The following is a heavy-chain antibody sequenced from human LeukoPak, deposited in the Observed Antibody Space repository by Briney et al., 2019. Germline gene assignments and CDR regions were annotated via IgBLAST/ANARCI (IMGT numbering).Heavy chain of an antibody. V-gene: IGHV1-58*02. CDR3: AADFPHYDILTGFRA. J-gene: IGHJ5*02. Sequence: GASVNVSCKASGFTFTSSAMQWVRQARGQRLEWIGWIVVGSGNTNYAQKFQERVTITRDMSTSTAYMELSSLRSEDTAVYYCAADFPHYDILTGFRAWGQGTLVTVSS. CDR2: IVVGSGNT. D-gene: IGHD3-9*01. CDR1: GFTFTSSA.